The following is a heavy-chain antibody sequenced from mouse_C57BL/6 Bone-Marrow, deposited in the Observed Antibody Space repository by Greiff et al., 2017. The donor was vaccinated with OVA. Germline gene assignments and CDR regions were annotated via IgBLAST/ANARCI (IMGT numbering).Heavy chain of an antibody. J-gene: IGHJ2*01. CDR2: ILSGSGST. V-gene: IGHV1-9*01. CDR3: TRESGTGLYYFDY. CDR1: GYTFTGYW. Sequence: QVQLQQSGAELMKPGDSVKLSCKATGYTFTGYWIEWVKQRPGHGLEWIGEILSGSGSTNYNEKFKGKATFTAETSSNTAYMQLSSLTTEDTAIYYCTRESGTGLYYFDYWGQGTTLTVSS. D-gene: IGHD4-1*01.